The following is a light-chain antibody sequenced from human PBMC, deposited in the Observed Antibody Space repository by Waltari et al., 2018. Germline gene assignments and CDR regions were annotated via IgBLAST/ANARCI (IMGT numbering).Light chain of an antibody. CDR3: SSYTSSGTPYV. CDR2: DVT. J-gene: IGLJ1*01. Sequence: QSALTQPASVSGSPGQSITISCTGTSSYVGGHNYVSWYQQHPGKAPKLIIYDVTDRPSGVSNRFSGSKFGNTASLTISGLQAEDEADYYCSSYTSSGTPYVFGTGTRVTVL. CDR1: SSYVGGHNY. V-gene: IGLV2-14*03.